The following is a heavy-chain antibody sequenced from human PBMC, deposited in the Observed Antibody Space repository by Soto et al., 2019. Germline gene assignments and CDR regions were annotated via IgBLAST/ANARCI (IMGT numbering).Heavy chain of an antibody. V-gene: IGHV4-34*01. CDR3: ARGECSSNYCFTRWAIDI. J-gene: IGHJ3*02. CDR2: INHSGST. Sequence: SETLSLTCAVYGGSFSGYYWAWIRQTPGKGLEWIGEINHSGSTNYKPSLKSRVSISADTSKKQFSLNLTSVTAADTAVYYCARGECSSNYCFTRWAIDIWGQGTVVT. CDR1: GGSFSGYY. D-gene: IGHD2-2*01.